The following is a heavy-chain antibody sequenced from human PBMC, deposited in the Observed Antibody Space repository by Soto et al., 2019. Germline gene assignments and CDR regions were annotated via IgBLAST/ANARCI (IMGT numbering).Heavy chain of an antibody. J-gene: IGHJ6*02. CDR2: IIPIFGTA. CDR1: GGTFRSYA. V-gene: IGHV1-69*01. Sequence: QVQLVQSGAEVKKPGSSVKVSCKASGGTFRSYAISWVRQAPGQGLEWMGGIIPIFGTANYAQKFQGRVTITADESTSTAYMELSSLRSEDTAVYYCARSVSFRYQLLKRGMDVWGQGTTVTVSS. D-gene: IGHD2-2*01. CDR3: ARSVSFRYQLLKRGMDV.